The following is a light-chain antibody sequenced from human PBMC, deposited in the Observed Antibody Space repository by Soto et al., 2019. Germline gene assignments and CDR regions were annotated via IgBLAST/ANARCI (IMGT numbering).Light chain of an antibody. CDR2: AAS. J-gene: IGKJ1*01. CDR3: QQSYITPCT. V-gene: IGKV1-39*01. CDR1: HRLNNY. Sequence: DVQMAQATTSLCASVGDRASITGRASHRLNNYLTWYQLKPGEAPKLLISAASTLQIGVPARFGGSGSGTIFTLAISGLQPEDFAIYYCQQSYITPCTFGQGTQVDIK.